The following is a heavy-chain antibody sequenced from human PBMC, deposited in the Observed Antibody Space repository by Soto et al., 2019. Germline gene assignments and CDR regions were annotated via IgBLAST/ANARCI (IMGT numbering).Heavy chain of an antibody. CDR3: ARASYSSSSRLDY. Sequence: PSETLSLTCAVYGGSFSGYYWSWIRQPPGKGLEWIGEINHSGSTNYNPSLKSRVTISVDTSKNQFSLKLSSVTAADTAVYYCARASYSSSSRLDYWGQGTLVTVSS. CDR1: GGSFSGYY. V-gene: IGHV4-34*01. J-gene: IGHJ4*02. D-gene: IGHD6-6*01. CDR2: INHSGST.